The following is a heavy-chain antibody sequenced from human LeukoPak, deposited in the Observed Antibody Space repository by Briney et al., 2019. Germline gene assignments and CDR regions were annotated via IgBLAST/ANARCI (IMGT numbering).Heavy chain of an antibody. Sequence: GGSLRLSCAASGFTFDDYGMSWVRQTPGKGLEWVTNIKQDGSEKYYVDSVKGRFTISRDNAKNSLYLQMNSLRAEDTAVYYCARELRLRYWGQGTLVTVSS. CDR1: GFTFDDYG. J-gene: IGHJ4*02. V-gene: IGHV3-7*01. CDR3: ARELRLRY. D-gene: IGHD5-12*01. CDR2: IKQDGSEK.